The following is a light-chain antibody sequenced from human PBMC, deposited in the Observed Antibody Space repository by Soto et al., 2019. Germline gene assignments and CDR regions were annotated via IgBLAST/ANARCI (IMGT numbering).Light chain of an antibody. CDR3: KHYNTWPG. CDR2: GAS. J-gene: IGKJ2*01. V-gene: IGKV3-15*01. Sequence: EIVMTQSPATLSVSPGERATLSCRASQNIRTNLAWYQQKPGQAPRLLMYGASTKATGIPARFSGSGSGTEFTLTTNSLQSEDFAVYYCKHYNTWPGFGQGTKLEIK. CDR1: QNIRTN.